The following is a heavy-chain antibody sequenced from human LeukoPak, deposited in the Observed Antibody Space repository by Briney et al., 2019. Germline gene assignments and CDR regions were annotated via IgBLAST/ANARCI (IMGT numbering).Heavy chain of an antibody. CDR2: INPNSGGT. CDR3: ARELGRNAFDI. V-gene: IGHV1-2*02. J-gene: IGHJ3*02. Sequence: GASVKVSCKASGYTFTDNHMYWIRQAPGQGPECMGWINPNSGGTNYAQKFQGRITMTGDTSISTAYMELSRLTSDDTAIYFCARELGRNAFDIWGQGTMVTVSP. CDR1: GYTFTDNH. D-gene: IGHD7-27*01.